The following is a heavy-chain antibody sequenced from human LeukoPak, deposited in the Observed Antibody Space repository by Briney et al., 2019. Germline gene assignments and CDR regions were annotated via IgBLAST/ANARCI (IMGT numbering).Heavy chain of an antibody. CDR1: GYSFINYG. D-gene: IGHD2-2*01. Sequence: GASVKVSCKASGYSFINYGIIWVRQAPGQGLEWMGWISAYNGNTDFAQKFQGRVPMTTDTSTSTVYMELGSLRSDDTAVYYCARDLYYSNSLYYIDYWGQGTLVTVSS. CDR3: ARDLYYSNSLYYIDY. V-gene: IGHV1-18*01. CDR2: ISAYNGNT. J-gene: IGHJ4*02.